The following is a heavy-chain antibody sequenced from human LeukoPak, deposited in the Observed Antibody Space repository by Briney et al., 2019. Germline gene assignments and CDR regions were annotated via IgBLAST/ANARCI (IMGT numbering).Heavy chain of an antibody. CDR3: ARDVRSGSYLDV. CDR2: MYYRGTT. J-gene: IGHJ4*02. Sequence: PSETLSLTCTVSGDSSTIYGYYWGWIRQTPGKGLEWIGSMYYRGTTCFNPSLKSRVTISVDTSRNQFSLKVTSVTAADTAVYYCARDVRSGSYLDVWGQGTLVTVSS. V-gene: IGHV4-39*07. D-gene: IGHD1-26*01. CDR1: GDSSTIYGYY.